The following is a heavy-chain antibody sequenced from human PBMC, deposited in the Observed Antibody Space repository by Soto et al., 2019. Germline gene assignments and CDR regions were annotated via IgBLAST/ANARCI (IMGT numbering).Heavy chain of an antibody. J-gene: IGHJ6*02. CDR2: MSSGGTI. Sequence: QVQLVESGGGLVKPGGALRLSCAASGYSFSEYYMLWVRRAPGKGMEWISYMSSGGTIYSADTVKGRFSISRDNAKNTLFLQMDNLRVEDTAVYYCAGGGSHYYGMGVWGQATAVTVTS. D-gene: IGHD2-15*01. CDR1: GYSFSEYY. CDR3: AGGGSHYYGMGV. V-gene: IGHV3-11*01.